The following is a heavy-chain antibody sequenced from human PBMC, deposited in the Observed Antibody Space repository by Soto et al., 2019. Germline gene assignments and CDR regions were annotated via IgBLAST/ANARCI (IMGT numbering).Heavy chain of an antibody. CDR1: GYTFTSYG. CDR3: SRDGSSRGWYNNWFDP. J-gene: IGHJ5*02. CDR2: ISAYNGNT. V-gene: IGHV1-18*01. Sequence: ASVKVSCKASGYTFTSYGISWVRQAPGQGLEWMGWISAYNGNTNYAQKLQGRVTMTTDTSTSTAYMELRSLRSDDTAVYYCSRDGSSRGWYNNWFDPWGQGTLVTVSS. D-gene: IGHD6-19*01.